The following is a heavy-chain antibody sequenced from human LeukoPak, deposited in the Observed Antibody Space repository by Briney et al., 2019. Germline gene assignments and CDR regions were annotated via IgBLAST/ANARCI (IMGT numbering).Heavy chain of an antibody. Sequence: PGGSLRLSCAVSGSTFSRSSMTWVRQAPGKGLEWVAKQKEDGSEEHYVDSVKGRFTISRDNAKNSMYLQMKRLRAEDTAVYYCATGGAVGGYFQYWGQGTLVIVSS. CDR2: QKEDGSEE. J-gene: IGHJ1*01. CDR3: ATGGAVGGYFQY. V-gene: IGHV3-7*05. CDR1: GSTFSRSS. D-gene: IGHD3-16*01.